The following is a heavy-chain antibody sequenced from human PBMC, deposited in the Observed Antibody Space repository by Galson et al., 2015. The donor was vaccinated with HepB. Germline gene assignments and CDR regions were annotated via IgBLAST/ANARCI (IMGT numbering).Heavy chain of an antibody. J-gene: IGHJ4*02. D-gene: IGHD3-22*01. CDR2: IWYDGTKK. CDR1: GFTLSSSW. Sequence: SLRLSCAASGFTLSSSWIHWVRQAPGKGLEWVALIWYDGTKKYYADSVKGRFTISRDNSKNKVYLQMNNLRAEDTAVYYCARDAQNTYYYDTTGLIDYWGQGTLVTVSA. CDR3: ARDAQNTYYYDTTGLIDY. V-gene: IGHV3-33*08.